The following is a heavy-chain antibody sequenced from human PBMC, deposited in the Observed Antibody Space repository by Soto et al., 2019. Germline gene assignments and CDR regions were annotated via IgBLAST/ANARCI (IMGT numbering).Heavy chain of an antibody. Sequence: QVQLVESGGGLVKPGESLRLSCAASGFTFSHYSMTWIRQAPGKGLEWASYISSSGSYTKYADSLQGRFIVSRDSARNSFFLQMHSLRADDTAVYYCAREQSGRRSLDSWGQGTLVTVSS. CDR3: AREQSGRRSLDS. D-gene: IGHD1-26*01. J-gene: IGHJ4*02. CDR1: GFTFSHYS. V-gene: IGHV3-11*06. CDR2: ISSSGSYT.